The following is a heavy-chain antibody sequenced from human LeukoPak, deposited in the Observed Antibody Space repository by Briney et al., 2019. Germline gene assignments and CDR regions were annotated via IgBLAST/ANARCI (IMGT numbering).Heavy chain of an antibody. V-gene: IGHV3-9*03. Sequence: SLRLSCAASGFTFDDYAMHWVRQAPGKGLEWVSGISWNSGSIGYADSVKGRFTISRDNAKNSLYLQMNSLRAEDMALYYCAKDATILTGYLDYWGQGTLVTVSS. J-gene: IGHJ4*02. CDR3: AKDATILTGYLDY. CDR2: ISWNSGSI. CDR1: GFTFDDYA. D-gene: IGHD3-9*01.